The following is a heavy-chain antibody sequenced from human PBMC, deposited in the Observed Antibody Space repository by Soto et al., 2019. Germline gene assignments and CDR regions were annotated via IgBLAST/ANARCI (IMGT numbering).Heavy chain of an antibody. J-gene: IGHJ4*02. CDR1: GGSISSSSYY. CDR3: ARQKGLHIAAAGTGFDY. V-gene: IGHV4-39*01. CDR2: IYYSGST. Sequence: SETLSLTCTVSGGSISSSSYYWGWIRQPPGKGLEWIGSIYYSGSTYYNPSLKSRVTISVDTSKNQFSLKLSSVTAADTAVYYCARQKGLHIAAAGTGFDYWGQGTLVTVSS. D-gene: IGHD6-13*01.